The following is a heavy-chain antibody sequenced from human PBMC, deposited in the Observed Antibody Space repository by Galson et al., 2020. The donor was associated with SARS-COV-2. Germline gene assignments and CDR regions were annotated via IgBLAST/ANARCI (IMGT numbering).Heavy chain of an antibody. J-gene: IGHJ6*02. D-gene: IGHD1-26*01. Sequence: SQTLSLTCAISGDSVSSNSAAWNWIRQSPSRGLEWLGRTYYRSKWYNAYAVSVKSRITINPDTSKNQFSLQLNSVTPEDTAVYYCARDWEASQNIVIHYYYGMDVWGQGTTVTVSS. CDR3: ARDWEASQNIVIHYYYGMDV. CDR2: TYYRSKWYN. V-gene: IGHV6-1*01. CDR1: GDSVSSNSAA.